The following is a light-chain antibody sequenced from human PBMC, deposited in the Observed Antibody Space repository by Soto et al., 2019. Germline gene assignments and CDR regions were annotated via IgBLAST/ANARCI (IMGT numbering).Light chain of an antibody. V-gene: IGKV1-5*01. CDR1: QSISSG. CDR3: QQYNSYSRGT. Sequence: DIQMTQSPSTLSASVGDRVTITCRASQSISSGLAWYQQKPGKAPKLLIYDASSLESGVPSRFGGSGSGTEFTLTISSLQPDDFATYYCQQYNSYSRGTFGQGTKVEIK. CDR2: DAS. J-gene: IGKJ1*01.